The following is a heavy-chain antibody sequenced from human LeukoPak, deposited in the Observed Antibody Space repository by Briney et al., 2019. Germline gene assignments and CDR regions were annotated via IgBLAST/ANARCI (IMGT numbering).Heavy chain of an antibody. Sequence: SETLSLTCTVSSGAISTYYWSWIRQPPGKGLEWIGYIYYSGSTYFNPSLKSRGTMSIETCKNQFSPTLASVTAADTAVYYCARTRPGTGYFFDSWGRGTLVTVSS. CDR3: ARTRPGTGYFFDS. V-gene: IGHV4-59*08. CDR2: IYYSGST. CDR1: SGAISTYY. J-gene: IGHJ4*02. D-gene: IGHD6-25*01.